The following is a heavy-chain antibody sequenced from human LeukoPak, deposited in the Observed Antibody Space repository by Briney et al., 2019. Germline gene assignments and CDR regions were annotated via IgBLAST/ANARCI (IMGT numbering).Heavy chain of an antibody. J-gene: IGHJ4*02. CDR2: INHSGST. CDR3: ARVRGKCDWLLHNCRGPYYFDY. CDR1: GGSFSGYY. V-gene: IGHV4-34*01. D-gene: IGHD3-9*01. Sequence: SETLSLTCAVYGGSFSGYYWSWIRQPPGKGLEWIGEINHSGSTNYNPSLKSRVTISVDTSKNQFSLKLSSVTAADTAVYYCARVRGKCDWLLHNCRGPYYFDYWGQGTLVTVSS.